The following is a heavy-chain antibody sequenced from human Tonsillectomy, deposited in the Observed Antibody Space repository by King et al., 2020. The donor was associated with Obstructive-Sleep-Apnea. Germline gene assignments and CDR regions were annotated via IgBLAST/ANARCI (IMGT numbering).Heavy chain of an antibody. CDR1: GFTFSSYA. D-gene: IGHD6-13*01. CDR3: ARDGVAAALDY. V-gene: IGHV3-30*04. CDR2: ISYDGSNK. J-gene: IGHJ4*02. Sequence: VQLVESGGGVVQPGRSLRLSCAASGFTFSSYAMHWVRQAPGKGLEWVAVISYDGSNKYYADSVKGRFTISRDNSKNTLYLQMNSLRAEDTAVYYCARDGVAAALDYWGQGTLVTVSS.